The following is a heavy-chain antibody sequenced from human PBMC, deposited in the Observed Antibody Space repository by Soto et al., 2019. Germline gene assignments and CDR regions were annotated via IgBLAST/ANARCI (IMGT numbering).Heavy chain of an antibody. CDR1: GFTFSSYS. CDR2: ISSSSSYI. CDR3: ARDGHGQQLGAFDI. V-gene: IGHV3-21*01. D-gene: IGHD6-13*01. J-gene: IGHJ3*02. Sequence: GGSLRLSCAASGFTFSSYSMNWVRQAPGKGLEWVSSISSSSSYIYYADAVKGRFTISRDNAKNSLYLQMNSLRAEDTAVYYCARDGHGQQLGAFDIWGQGTMVTVSS.